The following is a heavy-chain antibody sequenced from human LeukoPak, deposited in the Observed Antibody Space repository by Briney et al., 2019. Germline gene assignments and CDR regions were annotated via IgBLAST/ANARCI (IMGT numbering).Heavy chain of an antibody. CDR2: ISSNGGST. CDR3: ARDRESGWYYYCGLDV. J-gene: IGHJ6*02. Sequence: GGSLRLSCAASGFTFSSYVMYWVRQAPGKGLEYVSAISSNGGSTYYANSVKGRFTISSDNSKNTLYLQMGSLRAEDMAVYYCARDRESGWYYYCGLDVWGQGTTVTVTS. V-gene: IGHV3-64*01. CDR1: GFTFSSYV. D-gene: IGHD6-19*01.